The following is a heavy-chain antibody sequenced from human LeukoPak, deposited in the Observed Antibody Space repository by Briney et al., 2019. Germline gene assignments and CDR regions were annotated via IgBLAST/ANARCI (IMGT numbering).Heavy chain of an antibody. CDR2: MSYDGSNK. V-gene: IGHV3-30-3*01. CDR1: GFTFSSYA. J-gene: IGHJ4*02. Sequence: GGSLRLSCAASGFTFSSYAMHWVRQAPGKGLEWVAVMSYDGSNKYYADSVKGRFTISRDNSKNTLYLQMNSLRSEDTAVYYCATLLNGYSYGYYWGQGTLVTVSS. D-gene: IGHD5-18*01. CDR3: ATLLNGYSYGYY.